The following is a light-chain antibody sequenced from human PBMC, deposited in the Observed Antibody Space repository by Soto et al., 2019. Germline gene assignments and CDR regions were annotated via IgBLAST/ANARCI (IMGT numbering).Light chain of an antibody. CDR3: QQLKSYPLT. J-gene: IGKJ4*01. V-gene: IGKV1-9*01. CDR2: AAS. Sequence: DIQLTQSPSFLSASVGDIVTITCRASQGIDSYLAWFQLKPGKAPNLLIYAASTLQSGVPSRFSGSQSGTEFTLTISSLQPEDFATYYCQQLKSYPLTFCGGTKVEIK. CDR1: QGIDSY.